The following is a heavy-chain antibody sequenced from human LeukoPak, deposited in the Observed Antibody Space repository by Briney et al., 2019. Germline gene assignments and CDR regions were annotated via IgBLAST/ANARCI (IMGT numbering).Heavy chain of an antibody. CDR1: GYTFTGHY. CDR2: INPNSGGT. V-gene: IGHV1-2*02. J-gene: IGHJ4*02. CDR3: ARDSSYYDFWSGYYTETPDY. D-gene: IGHD3-3*01. Sequence: GASVKVSCKASGYTFTGHYMHWVRQAPGQGLEWMGWINPNSGGTNYAQKFQGRVTMTRDTSISTAYMELSRLRSDDTAVYYCARDSSYYDFWSGYYTETPDYWGQGTLVTVSS.